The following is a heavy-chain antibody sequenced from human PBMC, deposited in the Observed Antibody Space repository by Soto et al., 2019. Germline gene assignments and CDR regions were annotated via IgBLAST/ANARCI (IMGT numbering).Heavy chain of an antibody. CDR1: GFSLSTSGVG. Sequence: QITLKESGPTLVKPTQTLTLTCTFSGFSLSTSGVGVGWIRQPPGKALEWLALIYWDDDKRYSPSLKSRLTITKDTSKNQVFLTIANMDPVDTATYYCAHSTSGYSDGYEGVPFDYWGQGTLVTVSS. CDR3: AHSTSGYSDGYEGVPFDY. V-gene: IGHV2-5*02. D-gene: IGHD5-18*01. CDR2: IYWDDDK. J-gene: IGHJ4*02.